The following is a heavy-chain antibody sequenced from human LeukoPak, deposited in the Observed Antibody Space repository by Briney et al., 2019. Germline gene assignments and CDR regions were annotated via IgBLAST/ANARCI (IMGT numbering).Heavy chain of an antibody. J-gene: IGHJ6*03. D-gene: IGHD3-3*01. CDR3: ASQSGLQYYYYMDV. V-gene: IGHV4-39*01. CDR1: GGSISSSSYY. Sequence: SETLSLTCTVSGGSISSSSYYWGWIRQPPGKGLEWIGSIYYSGSTYYNPSLKSRVTISVDTSKNQFSLKLSSVTAADTAVYYCASQSGLQYYYYMDVWGKGTTVTVSS. CDR2: IYYSGST.